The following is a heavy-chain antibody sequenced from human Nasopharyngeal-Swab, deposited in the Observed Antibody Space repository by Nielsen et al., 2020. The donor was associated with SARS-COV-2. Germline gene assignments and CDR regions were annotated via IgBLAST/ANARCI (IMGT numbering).Heavy chain of an antibody. D-gene: IGHD6-6*01. Sequence: ASVKVSCKASGYTFTSYYMHWVRQAPGQGLEWMGIINPSGCSTSYAQKFQGRVTMTRDTSTSTVYMELSSLRSEDTAVYYCARDPEYSSFPTYYFDYWGQGTLVTVSS. CDR1: GYTFTSYY. CDR2: INPSGCST. V-gene: IGHV1-46*01. J-gene: IGHJ4*02. CDR3: ARDPEYSSFPTYYFDY.